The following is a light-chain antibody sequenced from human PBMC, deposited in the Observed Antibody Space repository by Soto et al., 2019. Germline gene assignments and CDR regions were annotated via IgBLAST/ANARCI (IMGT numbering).Light chain of an antibody. CDR3: HQYNNWPPWT. CDR2: AAS. CDR1: HSISTN. Sequence: EIVMTPSPATLSVSPGERVILSCRASHSISTNLAWYQYIPGQAPRRLIYAASTRATGIPARFSGSGSGTDFTLSITSLQSEDYAVYYCHQYNNWPPWTFGQGTKVEIK. J-gene: IGKJ1*01. V-gene: IGKV3-15*01.